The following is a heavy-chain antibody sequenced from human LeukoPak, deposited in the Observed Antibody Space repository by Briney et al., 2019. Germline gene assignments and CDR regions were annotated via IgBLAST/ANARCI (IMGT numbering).Heavy chain of an antibody. CDR1: GYTFTSYY. J-gene: IGHJ3*02. CDR2: INPSGGST. V-gene: IGHV1-46*01. Sequence: ASVKVSCKASGYTFTSYYMHWVRQAPGQGLEWMGIINPSGGSTSYAQKFQGRVTMTRDTSTSTVYMELRSLRSDDTAVYYCARTQLLYDAFDIWGQGTMVTVSS. CDR3: ARTQLLYDAFDI. D-gene: IGHD2-2*02.